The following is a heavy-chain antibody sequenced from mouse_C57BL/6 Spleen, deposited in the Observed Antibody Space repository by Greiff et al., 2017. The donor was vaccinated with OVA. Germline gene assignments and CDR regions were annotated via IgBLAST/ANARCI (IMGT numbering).Heavy chain of an antibody. CDR2: INPYNGGT. J-gene: IGHJ2*01. CDR1: GYTFTDYY. Sequence: VQLKESGPVLVKPGASVKMSCKASGYTFTDYYMNWVKQSHGKSLEWIGVINPYNGGTSYNQKFKGKATLTVDKSSSTAYMELNSLTSEDSAVYYCARNGGTHFDYWGQGTTLTVSS. CDR3: ARNGGTHFDY. D-gene: IGHD1-1*01. V-gene: IGHV1-19*01.